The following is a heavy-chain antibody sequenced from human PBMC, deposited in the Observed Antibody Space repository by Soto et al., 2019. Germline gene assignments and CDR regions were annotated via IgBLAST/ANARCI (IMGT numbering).Heavy chain of an antibody. CDR3: ARGLGYSSGWFDP. CDR1: GGSFSGYY. V-gene: IGHV4-34*01. CDR2: INHSGST. J-gene: IGHJ5*02. D-gene: IGHD6-25*01. Sequence: SSETLSLTCAVYGGSFSGYYWSWIRQPPGKGLEWIGEINHSGSTNYNPSLKSRVTISVDTSKNQFSLKLSSVTAADTAVYYCARGLGYSSGWFDPWGQGTLVTVSS.